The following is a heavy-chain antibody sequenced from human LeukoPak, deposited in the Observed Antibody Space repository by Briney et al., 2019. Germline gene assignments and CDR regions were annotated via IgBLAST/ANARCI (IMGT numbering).Heavy chain of an antibody. Sequence: SETLSLTCAVYGGSFSGYYWSWIRQPPGKGLEWIGEINHSESTNYNPSLKSRVTISVDTSKNQFSLKLSSVTAADTAVYYCARGDTAMVPDAFDIWGQGTMVTVSS. CDR2: INHSEST. V-gene: IGHV4-34*01. CDR1: GGSFSGYY. CDR3: ARGDTAMVPDAFDI. D-gene: IGHD5-18*01. J-gene: IGHJ3*02.